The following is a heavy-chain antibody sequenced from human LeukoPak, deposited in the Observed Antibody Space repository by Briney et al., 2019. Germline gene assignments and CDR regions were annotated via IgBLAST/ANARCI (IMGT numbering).Heavy chain of an antibody. J-gene: IGHJ4*02. CDR1: GGSISSYY. CDR3: ARGRTNSGYDFEY. V-gene: IGHV4-59*08. D-gene: IGHD5-12*01. CDR2: IYYSGST. Sequence: PSETLSLTCTVSGGSISSYYWSWIRQPPGKGLEWIGYIYYSGSTNYDPSLKSRVTISVDTSKNQFSLKLSSVTAADTAVYYCARGRTNSGYDFEYWGQGTLVTVSS.